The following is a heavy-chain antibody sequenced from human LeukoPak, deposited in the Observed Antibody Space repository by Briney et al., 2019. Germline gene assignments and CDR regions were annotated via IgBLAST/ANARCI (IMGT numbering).Heavy chain of an antibody. CDR1: GYTFTSYG. Sequence: ASVTVSCKASGYTFTSYGISWVRQAPGQGLEWMGWISAYNGNTNYAQKLQGRVTMTTDTSTSTAYMELRSLRSDDTAVYYCAKWLLERFAFDIWGQGTMVTVSS. J-gene: IGHJ3*02. CDR2: ISAYNGNT. V-gene: IGHV1-18*01. CDR3: AKWLLERFAFDI. D-gene: IGHD1-1*01.